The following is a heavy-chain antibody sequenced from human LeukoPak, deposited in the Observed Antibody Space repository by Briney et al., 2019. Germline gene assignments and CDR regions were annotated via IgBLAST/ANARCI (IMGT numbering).Heavy chain of an antibody. CDR1: EFIFSGYE. D-gene: IGHD3-10*01. V-gene: IGHV3-7*01. CDR3: ARDLSRSFSMIRGLIQHREFDF. Sequence: GGSLRLSCAASEFIFSGYEMNWVRQAPGKGLEWVANIKQDGSEKYYVDSVKGRFTISKDNAKNSLFLQMNSLRAEDTAVYYCARDLSRSFSMIRGLIQHREFDFWGRGTLVTVSS. CDR2: IKQDGSEK. J-gene: IGHJ4*02.